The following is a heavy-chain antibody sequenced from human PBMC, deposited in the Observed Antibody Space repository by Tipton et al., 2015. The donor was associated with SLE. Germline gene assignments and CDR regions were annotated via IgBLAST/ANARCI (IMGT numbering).Heavy chain of an antibody. CDR3: AGGSGWYYFDY. D-gene: IGHD6-19*01. CDR1: GGSVSSGSYY. Sequence: TLSLTCTVSGGSVSSGSYYWSWIRQPPGKGLEWIGYIYYSGSTNYNPSLKSRVTISVDTSKNQFSLKLTSVTAADTAMYYCAGGSGWYYFDYWGQGTLVTVSS. V-gene: IGHV4-61*01. CDR2: IYYSGST. J-gene: IGHJ4*02.